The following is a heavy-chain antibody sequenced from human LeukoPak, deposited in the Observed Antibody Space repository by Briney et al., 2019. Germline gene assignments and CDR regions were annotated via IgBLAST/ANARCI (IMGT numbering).Heavy chain of an antibody. V-gene: IGHV3-23*01. Sequence: GGSLRLSCAASGFTFSSYAMTWVRQAPGKGLEWASVISGTGDSTYYADSVKGRFTISRDNSMNTLYLQMNSLRAEDTAVYYCARDGYGSGSYSFDYWGQGTLVTVSS. CDR3: ARDGYGSGSYSFDY. CDR2: ISGTGDST. D-gene: IGHD3-10*01. CDR1: GFTFSSYA. J-gene: IGHJ4*02.